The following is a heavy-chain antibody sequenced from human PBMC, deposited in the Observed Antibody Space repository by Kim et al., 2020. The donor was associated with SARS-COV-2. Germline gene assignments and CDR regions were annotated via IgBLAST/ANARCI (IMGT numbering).Heavy chain of an antibody. Sequence: GGSLRLSCAASGFTFDDYAMHWVRQAPGKGLEWVSGISWISGSIGYADSVKGRFTISRDNAKNSLYLQMNSLRAEDTALYYCAKDREIGYSWPGSYYGMDVWGQGTTVTVSS. D-gene: IGHD4-4*01. CDR2: ISWISGSI. J-gene: IGHJ6*02. CDR3: AKDREIGYSWPGSYYGMDV. CDR1: GFTFDDYA. V-gene: IGHV3-9*01.